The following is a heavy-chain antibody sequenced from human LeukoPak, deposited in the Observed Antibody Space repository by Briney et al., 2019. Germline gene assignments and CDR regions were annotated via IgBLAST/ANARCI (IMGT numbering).Heavy chain of an antibody. CDR2: INRSEST. CDR3: ARGVTYYYGSGRPYYFDY. CDR1: GGSFSGYY. Sequence: SETLSLTCAVYGGSFSGYYWSWIRQPPGKGLEWIGEINRSESTNYNPSLKSRVTISVDTSKNQFSLKLSSVTAADTAVYYCARGVTYYYGSGRPYYFDYWGQGTLVTVSS. J-gene: IGHJ4*02. D-gene: IGHD3-10*01. V-gene: IGHV4-34*01.